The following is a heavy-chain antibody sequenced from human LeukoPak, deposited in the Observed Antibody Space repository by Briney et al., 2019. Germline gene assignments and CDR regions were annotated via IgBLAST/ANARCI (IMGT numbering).Heavy chain of an antibody. CDR2: IDPSGAST. Sequence: ASVKVSCKASGYTFTSYFMHWVRQAPGQGLEWMGMIDPSGASTMYAQKFQGRVTMTRDTSTATVYMELSSLRSEDTAVYYCARGLTDGSGIYLNWFDPWGQGTLVTVSS. CDR3: ARGLTDGSGIYLNWFDP. D-gene: IGHD3-10*01. CDR1: GYTFTSYF. J-gene: IGHJ5*02. V-gene: IGHV1-46*01.